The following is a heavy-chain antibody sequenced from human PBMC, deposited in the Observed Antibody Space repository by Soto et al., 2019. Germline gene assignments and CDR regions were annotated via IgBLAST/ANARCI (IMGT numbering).Heavy chain of an antibody. Sequence: VQLVQSGAEVKKPGSSVKVSCKASGGTFSSYSINWVRQAPGQGLEWMGEIIPIFGTANYAQKCQGRVTITADESTSTAYMELSSLRSEGTAVYYCARDGGRHSGGIDYWGQGTLVTVSS. CDR2: IIPIFGTA. CDR3: ARDGGRHSGGIDY. D-gene: IGHD1-26*01. V-gene: IGHV1-69*01. J-gene: IGHJ4*02. CDR1: GGTFSSYS.